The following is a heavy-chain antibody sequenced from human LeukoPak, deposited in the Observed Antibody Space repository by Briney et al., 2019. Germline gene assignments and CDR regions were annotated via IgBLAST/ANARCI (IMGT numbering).Heavy chain of an antibody. CDR2: IYYSGST. Sequence: SETLSLTWTVRCGFISNSSYYWGWIRQPPGKGLEWIGSIYYSGSTYYNPSLKSRVTISVDTSKNQFSLKLSSVTAADTAVYYCARQRPRSSGDDLGYCGQGTLVTVSS. CDR3: ARQRPRSSGDDLGY. CDR1: CGFISNSSYY. J-gene: IGHJ4*02. V-gene: IGHV4-39*01. D-gene: IGHD7-27*01.